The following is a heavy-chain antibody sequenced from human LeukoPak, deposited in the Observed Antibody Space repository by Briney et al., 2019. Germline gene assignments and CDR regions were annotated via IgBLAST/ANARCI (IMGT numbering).Heavy chain of an antibody. CDR3: ARAEYGSSGYSYYYYMDV. CDR2: IYYSGST. V-gene: IGHV4-59*01. D-gene: IGHD3-22*01. Sequence: SETLSLTCTVSGGSISSYYWSWIRQPPGKGLEWIGYIYYSGSTNYNPSLKSRVTISVDTSKNQFSLKLSSATAADTAVYYCARAEYGSSGYSYYYYMDVWGKGTTVTISS. J-gene: IGHJ6*03. CDR1: GGSISSYY.